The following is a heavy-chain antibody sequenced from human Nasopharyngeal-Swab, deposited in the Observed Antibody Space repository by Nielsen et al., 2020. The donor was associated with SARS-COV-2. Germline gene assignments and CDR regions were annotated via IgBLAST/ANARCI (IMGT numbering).Heavy chain of an antibody. CDR1: GGSLSSYY. J-gene: IGHJ3*02. V-gene: IGHV4-59*08. D-gene: IGHD6-6*01. CDR3: ARHKSEYDAFDI. Sequence: SETLSLTSTVSGGSLSSYYWSWIRQPPGKGLEWIGYTYYSGSTNYNPSLKSRVTISVDTSKTQFSLRLSSVTAADTAVYYCARHKSEYDAFDIWGQGTMVTVSS. CDR2: TYYSGST.